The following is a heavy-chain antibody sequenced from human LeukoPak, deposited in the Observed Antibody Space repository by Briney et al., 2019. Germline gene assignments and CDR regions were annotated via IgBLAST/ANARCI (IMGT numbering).Heavy chain of an antibody. J-gene: IGHJ5*02. Sequence: SETLSLTCAVFGGSFSGYYWTWIRQPPGKGLEWIGEINHSGSTNYNPSLKSRVTISVDTSNKQFSLKLTSVTAADTAVYYCARWWGFDPWGQGTLVTVSS. CDR1: GGSFSGYY. CDR2: INHSGST. V-gene: IGHV4-34*01. D-gene: IGHD2-15*01. CDR3: ARWWGFDP.